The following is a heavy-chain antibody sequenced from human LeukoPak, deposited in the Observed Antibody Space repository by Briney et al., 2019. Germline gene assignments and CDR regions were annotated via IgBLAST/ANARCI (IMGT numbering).Heavy chain of an antibody. CDR3: TRDYYYGMDV. J-gene: IGHJ6*02. CDR2: INSDGRTT. V-gene: IGHV3-74*01. CDR1: GFTFGIYW. Sequence: GSLRLSCAASGFTFGIYWMYWVRQAPGKGLVWVSRINSDGRTTGYADSVKGRFTISRDNAKNTLYLHMNSLRVEDTAMYYCTRDYYYGMDVWGQGTTVTVSS.